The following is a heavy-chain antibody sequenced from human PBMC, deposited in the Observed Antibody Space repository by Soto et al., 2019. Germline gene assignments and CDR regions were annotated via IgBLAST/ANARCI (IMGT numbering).Heavy chain of an antibody. D-gene: IGHD5-12*01. CDR2: IYYSGST. CDR1: GGSVSSGSYY. J-gene: IGHJ4*02. V-gene: IGHV4-61*03. CDR3: AQGEMATIGCFDY. Sequence: QVQLQESGPGLVKPSETLSLTCTVSGGSVSSGSYYWSWIRQPPGKGLEWIGYIYYSGSTNYNPSLKSRVTISVDTSKNHFSLKLSSVTAADTAVYYCAQGEMATIGCFDYWGQGTLVTVSS.